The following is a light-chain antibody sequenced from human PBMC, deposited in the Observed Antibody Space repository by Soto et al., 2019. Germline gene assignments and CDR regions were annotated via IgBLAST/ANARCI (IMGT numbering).Light chain of an antibody. J-gene: IGKJ4*01. V-gene: IGKV1-12*01. CDR3: QQADTFPLT. CDR1: QDINRW. Sequence: DIQMTQSPSSVAASVGDRVTITCRASQDINRWLAWYQQKPGRAPKVLIYSGSSLQGGVPSRFSGSGSGKDFTLTISSLQPEDFGTYFCQQADTFPLTFGVETNVEIK. CDR2: SGS.